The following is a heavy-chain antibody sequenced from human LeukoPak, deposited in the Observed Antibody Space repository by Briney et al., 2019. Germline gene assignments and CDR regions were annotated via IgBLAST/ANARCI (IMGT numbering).Heavy chain of an antibody. V-gene: IGHV3-21*01. CDR3: ARSRRVKSIAASTPAVDD. Sequence: PGGSLRLPCAASGFTFSNYSMNWVRQAPGKGLEWVSSISSSSSYIYYADSVKGRFTISRDNAKNSLYLQMNSLRAEDTAVYYCARSRRVKSIAASTPAVDDWGQGTLVTVSS. CDR2: ISSSSSYI. CDR1: GFTFSNYS. J-gene: IGHJ4*02. D-gene: IGHD6-6*01.